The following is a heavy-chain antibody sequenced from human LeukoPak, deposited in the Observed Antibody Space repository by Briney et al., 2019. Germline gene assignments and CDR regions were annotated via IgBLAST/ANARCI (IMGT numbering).Heavy chain of an antibody. CDR3: ARGGPHGNDY. V-gene: IGHV3-74*01. CDR1: GCTFSSYW. J-gene: IGHJ4*02. Sequence: GGSLRLSCAASGCTFSSYWMNWVRQPPGKGLGWVSRIASDGSSTTYADSVKGRFSISRDNAKNTLYLEMNSLRVEDTAVYCCARGGPHGNDYWGQGTLVTVSS. D-gene: IGHD4-23*01. CDR2: IASDGSST.